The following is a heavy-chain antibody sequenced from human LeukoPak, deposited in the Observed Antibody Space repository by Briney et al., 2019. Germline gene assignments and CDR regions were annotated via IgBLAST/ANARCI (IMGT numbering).Heavy chain of an antibody. V-gene: IGHV3-48*01. CDR2: ISRSSSIT. CDR1: GFTLSGYD. D-gene: IGHD3-22*01. J-gene: IGHJ4*02. Sequence: PGGSLRLSCAASGFTLSGYDMNGVRQATGQGLEWVSYISRSSSITYYADSVKGRFTISRDNAKNSLYLQMNSLRGEDTAVYYCARDRYDSSHYYHYWGQGTLVTVSA. CDR3: ARDRYDSSHYYHY.